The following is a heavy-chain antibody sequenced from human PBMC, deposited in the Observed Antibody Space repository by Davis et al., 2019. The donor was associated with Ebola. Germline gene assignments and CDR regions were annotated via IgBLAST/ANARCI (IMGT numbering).Heavy chain of an antibody. CDR3: ARSHHTPVTTMTYFDY. CDR1: GYTFTGYY. V-gene: IGHV1-2*04. CDR2: INPNSGGT. D-gene: IGHD4-17*01. Sequence: AASVKVSCKASGYTFTGYYMHWVRQAPGQGLEWMGWINPNSGGTNYAQKFQGWVTMTRDTSISTAYMELSSLRSEDTAVYYCARSHHTPVTTMTYFDYWGQGTLVTVSS. J-gene: IGHJ4*02.